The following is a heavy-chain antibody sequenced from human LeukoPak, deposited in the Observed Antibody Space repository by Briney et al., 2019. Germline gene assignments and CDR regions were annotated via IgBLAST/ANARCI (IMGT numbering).Heavy chain of an antibody. Sequence: AGESLKISCKGSGYSFTNYWIGWVRQMPGKGLEWMGNIYPGDSDTRYSPSFQGQVTISADKSISTAYLQWSSLKASDTAMYYCARRVYGSGSYGDYWGQGTLVTVSS. CDR3: ARRVYGSGSYGDY. J-gene: IGHJ4*02. D-gene: IGHD3-10*01. CDR1: GYSFTNYW. CDR2: IYPGDSDT. V-gene: IGHV5-51*01.